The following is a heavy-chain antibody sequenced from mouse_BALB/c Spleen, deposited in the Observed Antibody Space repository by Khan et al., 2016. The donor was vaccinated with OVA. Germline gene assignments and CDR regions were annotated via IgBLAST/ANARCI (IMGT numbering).Heavy chain of an antibody. CDR3: ASAGYGGFGY. J-gene: IGHJ3*01. V-gene: IGHV5-4*02. CDR2: ISDGGGST. Sequence: EVELVESGGGLVKPGGSLKLSCAASGFSFSDYYMYWIRQNPEKRLEWVATISDGGGSTYYPDSAKGRFTISRDNAKSNLYLQMSSLKSEDTAIYYWASAGYGGFGYWGQGTLVTVSA. D-gene: IGHD1-1*02. CDR1: GFSFSDYY.